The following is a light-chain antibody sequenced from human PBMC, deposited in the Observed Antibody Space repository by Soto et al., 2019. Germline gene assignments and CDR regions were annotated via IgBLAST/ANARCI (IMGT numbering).Light chain of an antibody. CDR1: QSVSSSY. J-gene: IGKJ5*01. CDR3: QHFGGTTFT. V-gene: IGKV3-20*01. CDR2: GAS. Sequence: EIVLTQSPGTLSLSPGEGATLSCRASQSVSSSYIAWYQQRPGQTPSLLIYGASTRATGIPDRFSGSGSGTHFTLPISRLEPGDFAVYYCQHFGGTTFTFGQGTRLEI.